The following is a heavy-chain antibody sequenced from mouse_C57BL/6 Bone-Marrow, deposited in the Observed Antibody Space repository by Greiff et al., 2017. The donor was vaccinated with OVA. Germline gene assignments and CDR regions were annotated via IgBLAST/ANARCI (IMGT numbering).Heavy chain of an antibody. Sequence: EVQRVESGGGLVQPKGSLKLSCAASGFSFNTYAMNWVRQAPGKGLEWVARIRSKSNNYATYYADSVKDRFTISRDDSESMLYLQMNNLKTEDTAIYYCVRHNYGPSWFAYWGQGTLVTVSA. D-gene: IGHD1-2*01. CDR2: IRSKSNNYAT. CDR1: GFSFNTYA. V-gene: IGHV10-1*01. CDR3: VRHNYGPSWFAY. J-gene: IGHJ3*01.